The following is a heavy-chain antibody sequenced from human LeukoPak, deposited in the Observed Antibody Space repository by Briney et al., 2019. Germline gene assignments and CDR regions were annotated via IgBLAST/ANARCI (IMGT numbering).Heavy chain of an antibody. J-gene: IGHJ4*02. V-gene: IGHV4-59*01. CDR2: IYYSGST. CDR1: GGSISSYY. D-gene: IGHD1-26*01. CDR3: ARVSGSYVFFDY. Sequence: SETLSLTCTVSGGSISSYYWSWIRQPPGKGLEWIGYIYYSGSTNYNPSLKSRVTISVDTSKNQFSLKLSSVTAADTAVYYCARVSGSYVFFDYWGQGTLVTVSS.